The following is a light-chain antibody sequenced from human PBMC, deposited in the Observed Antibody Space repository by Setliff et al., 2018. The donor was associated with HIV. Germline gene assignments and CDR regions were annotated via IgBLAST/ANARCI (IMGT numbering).Light chain of an antibody. CDR1: NIGSKS. Sequence: YELTQPPSVSVAPGKTARITCGGNNIGSKSVHWYQQKPGQAPVLAIYYDSDRPSGIPERFSGSNSGNTATLTISRVEAGDEADYYCQVWDSSSDHSYVFGTGTKVTVL. V-gene: IGLV3-21*04. CDR3: QVWDSSSDHSYV. CDR2: YDS. J-gene: IGLJ1*01.